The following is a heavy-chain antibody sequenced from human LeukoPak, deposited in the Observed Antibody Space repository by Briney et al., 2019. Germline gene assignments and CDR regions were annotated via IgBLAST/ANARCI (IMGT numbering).Heavy chain of an antibody. V-gene: IGHV3-23*01. CDR3: AKDVDYYDSSFDFDY. J-gene: IGHJ4*02. CDR2: ISGSGGST. D-gene: IGHD3-22*01. Sequence: GGSLRLSCAASGFTFSSYAMSWVRQAPGKGLEWVSAISGSGGSTYYADSVKGRFTISRDNTKNTLYLQMNSLRAEDTAVYYCAKDVDYYDSSFDFDYWGQGTLVTVSS. CDR1: GFTFSSYA.